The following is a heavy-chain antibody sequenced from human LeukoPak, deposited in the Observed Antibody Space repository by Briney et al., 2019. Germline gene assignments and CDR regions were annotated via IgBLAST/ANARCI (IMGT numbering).Heavy chain of an antibody. CDR3: ARGTAYYVNDY. J-gene: IGHJ4*02. V-gene: IGHV3-33*08. Sequence: GGSLRLSCAASGFTFSSYGMHWVRQAPGKGLEWVAVIWYGGSNKYYADSVKGRFTISRDNSKNTLYLQMNSLRAEDTAVYYCARGTAYYVNDYWGQGALVTVSS. CDR2: IWYGGSNK. D-gene: IGHD1-26*01. CDR1: GFTFSSYG.